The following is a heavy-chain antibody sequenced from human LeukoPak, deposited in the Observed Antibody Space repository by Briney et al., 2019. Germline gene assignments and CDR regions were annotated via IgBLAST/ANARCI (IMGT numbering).Heavy chain of an antibody. Sequence: GGSLRLSCEASGFTFSNYWMHWVRQAPGKGLVWVSGISADESSTGYADSVKGRFTISRDNAKNSLYLQMNSLRDEDTAVYYCSKNSGSYPQDFDYWGQGTLVTVSS. J-gene: IGHJ4*02. CDR3: SKNSGSYPQDFDY. V-gene: IGHV3-74*01. CDR1: GFTFSNYW. D-gene: IGHD1-26*01. CDR2: ISADESST.